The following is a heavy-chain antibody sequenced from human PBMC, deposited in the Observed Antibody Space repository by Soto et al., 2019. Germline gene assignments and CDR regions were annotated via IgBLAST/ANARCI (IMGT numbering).Heavy chain of an antibody. CDR2: ISASGATT. V-gene: IGHV3-23*01. D-gene: IGHD3-10*01. CDR1: GFTFRSYA. CDR3: ATYYGSGSYFPDHYYYGMDV. J-gene: IGHJ6*02. Sequence: GGSLRLSCATSGFTFRSYAMTWVRQAPGKGLEWVSAISASGATTYYADSVKGRFSISRDNAKNSLYLQMNSLRAEDTAVYYCATYYGSGSYFPDHYYYGMDVWGQGTTVTVSS.